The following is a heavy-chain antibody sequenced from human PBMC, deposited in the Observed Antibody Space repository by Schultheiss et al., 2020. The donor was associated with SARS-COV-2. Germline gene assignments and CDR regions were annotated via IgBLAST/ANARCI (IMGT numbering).Heavy chain of an antibody. CDR3: ATRVFGYGSSPS. J-gene: IGHJ5*02. V-gene: IGHV4-4*02. Sequence: SETLSLTCGVSGGSIHSDNWWTWVRQSPGKGLEWIGEINHSGTTNYNSSLKSRVSISLDKPKNQFSLKLGSVTAADTAVYYCATRVFGYGSSPSWGQGTLVTAPQ. CDR2: INHSGTT. D-gene: IGHD3-3*01. CDR1: GGSIHSDNW.